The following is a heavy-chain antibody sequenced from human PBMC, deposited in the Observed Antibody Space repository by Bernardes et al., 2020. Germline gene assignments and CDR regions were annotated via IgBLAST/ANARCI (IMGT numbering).Heavy chain of an antibody. J-gene: IGHJ4*02. CDR1: GFTFSSYS. Sequence: GGSLRLSCAASGFTFSSYSMNWVRQAPGKGLEWVSSISSSSTYIYYADSVKGRFTISRDNAKNSLYLQMNSLRAEDTAVYYCARAGIVGADFDCWGQGTLVTVSS. D-gene: IGHD1-26*01. V-gene: IGHV3-21*01. CDR3: ARAGIVGADFDC. CDR2: ISSSSTYI.